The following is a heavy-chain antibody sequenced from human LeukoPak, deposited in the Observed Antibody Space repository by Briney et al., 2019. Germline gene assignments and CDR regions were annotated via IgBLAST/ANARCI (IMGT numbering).Heavy chain of an antibody. CDR3: ATQPPGYFPYMDV. CDR1: GITFSTSA. J-gene: IGHJ6*03. CDR2: VVVGSGKT. Sequence: SVKVSCKASGITFSTSAIQWVRQARGQRLEWIGWVVVGSGKTKCAQKFQERVTITTDMSTSTVYMDLRAMRYDDTAVYFCATQPPGYFPYMDVWGKGTTITDSS. V-gene: IGHV1-58*02. D-gene: IGHD1-26*01.